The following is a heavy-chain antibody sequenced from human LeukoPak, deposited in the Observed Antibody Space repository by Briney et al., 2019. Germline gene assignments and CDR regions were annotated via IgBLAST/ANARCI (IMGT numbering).Heavy chain of an antibody. Sequence: GGSLRLSCAASGFTFSTYTMNWVRQAPGKRLEWVSSITSSSAYTYYADSLKGRFTISRDNAKNSLYLQMDSLRADDTAVYYCATEYSGYFDYWGQGTLVTVSS. V-gene: IGHV3-21*01. CDR1: GFTFSTYT. CDR3: ATEYSGYFDY. CDR2: ITSSSAYT. J-gene: IGHJ4*02. D-gene: IGHD6-6*01.